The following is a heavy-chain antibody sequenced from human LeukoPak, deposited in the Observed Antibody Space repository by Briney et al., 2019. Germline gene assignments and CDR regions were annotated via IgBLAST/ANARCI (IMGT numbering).Heavy chain of an antibody. D-gene: IGHD3-10*01. CDR2: ISGNSGTT. J-gene: IGHJ6*03. CDR1: GFTFSSYG. Sequence: GGTLRLSCAASGFTFSSYGMSWVRQAPGKGVEWVSGISGNSGTTYYADSVKGRFTISRDNSKNTLYLQMNSLRAEDTAVYYCAREGSGSKYYYYYYYMDVWGKGTTVTISS. CDR3: AREGSGSKYYYYYYYMDV. V-gene: IGHV3-23*01.